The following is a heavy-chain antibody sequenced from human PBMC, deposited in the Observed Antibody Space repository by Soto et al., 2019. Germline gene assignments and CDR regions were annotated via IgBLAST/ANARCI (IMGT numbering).Heavy chain of an antibody. D-gene: IGHD6-13*01. CDR1: GGTFSSYA. V-gene: IGHV1-69*01. CDR3: ASGGGIAAAGTYYYYGMDV. Sequence: QVQLVQSGAEVKKPGSSVKVSCKASGGTFSSYAISWVRQAPGQGLEWMGGIIPIFGTANYAQKFQGRVTITADESTRTAYMELSSLRSEDTAVYYCASGGGIAAAGTYYYYGMDVWCQGTTVTVSS. CDR2: IIPIFGTA. J-gene: IGHJ6*02.